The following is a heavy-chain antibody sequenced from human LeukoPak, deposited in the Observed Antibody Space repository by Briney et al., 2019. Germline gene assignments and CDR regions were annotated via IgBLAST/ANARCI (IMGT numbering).Heavy chain of an antibody. CDR2: ISSSSTTK. J-gene: IGHJ4*02. D-gene: IGHD1-1*01. V-gene: IGHV3-48*04. CDR3: ARWNLGSDY. CDR1: GFTFSAYD. Sequence: GGSLRLSCAASGFTFSAYDMNWVRQAPGKGLKWLSYISSSSTTKYHADSVKGRFTISRDNAKNSLYLQMNSLRAEDTGVYYCARWNLGSDYWGQGTLVTVSS.